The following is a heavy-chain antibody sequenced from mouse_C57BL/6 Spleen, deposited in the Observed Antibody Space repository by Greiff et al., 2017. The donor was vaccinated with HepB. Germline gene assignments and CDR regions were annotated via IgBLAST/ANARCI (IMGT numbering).Heavy chain of an antibody. CDR1: GYTFTSYW. V-gene: IGHV1-64*01. D-gene: IGHD1-1*01. CDR3: ARPLLYGRSPYYALDY. CDR2: IHPNSGST. J-gene: IGHJ4*01. Sequence: VQLQQSGAELVKPGASVKLSCKASGYTFTSYWMHWVKQRPGQGLEWIGMIHPNSGSTNYNEKFKSKATLTVDKSSSTAYMQLSSLTSEDSAVYYCARPLLYGRSPYYALDYWGQGTSVTVSS.